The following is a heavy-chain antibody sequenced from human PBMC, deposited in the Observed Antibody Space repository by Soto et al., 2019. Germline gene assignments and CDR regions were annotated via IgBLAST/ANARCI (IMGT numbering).Heavy chain of an antibody. J-gene: IGHJ4*02. CDR1: GFTVSTKY. CDR3: AKDLSRAVAGTSDY. V-gene: IGHV3-53*01. Sequence: GGSLRLSCAASGFTVSTKYMSWVRQAPGKGLEWVSVIYSGGSTFYADSVKGRFTISRDNSKNTLNLQMNSLRAEDTAVYYCAKDLSRAVAGTSDYWGQGTLVTVSS. CDR2: IYSGGST. D-gene: IGHD6-19*01.